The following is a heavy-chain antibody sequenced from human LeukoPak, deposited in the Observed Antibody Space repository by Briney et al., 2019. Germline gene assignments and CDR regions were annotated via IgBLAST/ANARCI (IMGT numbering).Heavy chain of an antibody. CDR3: ARDLTERRYYGSGSFGSLDY. J-gene: IGHJ4*02. V-gene: IGHV1-69*04. CDR2: IIPILGIA. D-gene: IGHD3-10*01. Sequence: SVKVSCKASGYTFTSYGISWVRQAPGQGLEWMGRIIPILGIANYAQKFQGRVTITADKSTSTAYMELSSLRSEDTAVYYCARDLTERRYYGSGSFGSLDYWGQGTLVTVSS. CDR1: GYTFTSYG.